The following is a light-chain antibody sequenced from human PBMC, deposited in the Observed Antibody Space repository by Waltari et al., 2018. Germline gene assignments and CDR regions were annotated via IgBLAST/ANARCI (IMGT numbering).Light chain of an antibody. Sequence: QSALTQPASVSGSPGQSITLSCTGTSSDAGGYNYASWYQQHPGKAPKLMIYEVSNRPSGVSNRFSGSKSGNTASLTISGLQAEDEADYYCSSYTSSSTRVFGGGTKLTVL. J-gene: IGLJ3*02. CDR2: EVS. CDR3: SSYTSSSTRV. V-gene: IGLV2-14*01. CDR1: SSDAGGYNY.